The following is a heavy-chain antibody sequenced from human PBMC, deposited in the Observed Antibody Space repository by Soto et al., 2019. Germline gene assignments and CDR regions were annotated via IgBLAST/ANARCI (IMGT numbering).Heavy chain of an antibody. CDR2: IYQSGST. D-gene: IGHD4-17*01. Sequence: QVQLQESGPGLVKPSETLSLTCIISGGSISTYYWSWIRQPPGKGLEWIGYIYQSGSTNYNPSLKSRVTITLDPSNNQSSLELSSVPAADTAVYFCARGPTVTTPYGLDVWGRGTTVTVSS. CDR3: ARGPTVTTPYGLDV. V-gene: IGHV4-59*01. CDR1: GGSISTYY. J-gene: IGHJ6*02.